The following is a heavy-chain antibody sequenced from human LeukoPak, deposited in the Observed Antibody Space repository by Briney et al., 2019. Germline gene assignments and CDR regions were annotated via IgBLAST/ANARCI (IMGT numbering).Heavy chain of an antibody. J-gene: IGHJ4*02. V-gene: IGHV3-23*01. CDR1: GFSFSTYA. CDR3: AKDYAVGSIDY. Sequence: GGSLRLSCAASGFSFSTYAMNWVRQAPGKGLEWVSSISRSGESTFYADSVRGRFTISRDNSKNTVSLQMESLRAEDTALYYCAKDYAVGSIDYWGQGTLVTVSS. D-gene: IGHD3-16*01. CDR2: ISRSGEST.